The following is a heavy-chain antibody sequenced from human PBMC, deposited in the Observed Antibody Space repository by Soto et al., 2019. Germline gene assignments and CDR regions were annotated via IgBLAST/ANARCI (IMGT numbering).Heavy chain of an antibody. CDR1: GFTFSSYA. CDR3: AKDPTTSPGELLADVPDGYFAY. D-gene: IGHD1-26*01. V-gene: IGHV3-23*01. Sequence: EVQLLESGGGLVQPGGSLRLSCAASGFTFSSYAMSWVRQAPGKGLEWVSAISGSGGSTYYADSVKGRFTISRDNSKNTLYLQMNSLRAEDTAVYYCAKDPTTSPGELLADVPDGYFAYWGKGTLVTVSS. J-gene: IGHJ4*02. CDR2: ISGSGGST.